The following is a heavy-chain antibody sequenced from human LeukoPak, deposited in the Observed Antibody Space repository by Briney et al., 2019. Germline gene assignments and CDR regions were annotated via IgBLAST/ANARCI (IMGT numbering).Heavy chain of an antibody. J-gene: IGHJ4*02. CDR2: INHSGST. Sequence: SETLSLTCAVYGGSFSGYYWSWIRQPPGKGLEWIGEINHSGSTNYNPSLKSRVTISVDTSKNQFSLRLSSVTAADTAVYYCASEAYYYDSSGYSGYWGQGTLVTVSS. CDR3: ASEAYYYDSSGYSGY. D-gene: IGHD3-22*01. CDR1: GGSFSGYY. V-gene: IGHV4-34*01.